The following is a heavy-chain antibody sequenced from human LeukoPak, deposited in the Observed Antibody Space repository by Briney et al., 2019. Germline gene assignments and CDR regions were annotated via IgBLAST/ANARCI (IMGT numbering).Heavy chain of an antibody. CDR3: ARVGYSYGSAFDI. CDR2: LHPAGTA. V-gene: IGHV4-38-2*01. CDR1: GFSIRSGYY. J-gene: IGHJ3*02. Sequence: SETLSLTCVVSGFSIRSGYYWGWIRLPPGKGLEWIGNLHPAGTAFYNSSLESRVAMSIDTSKNQFSLKLSSVTAADTAVYYCARVGYSYGSAFDIWGQGTMVTVSS. D-gene: IGHD5-18*01.